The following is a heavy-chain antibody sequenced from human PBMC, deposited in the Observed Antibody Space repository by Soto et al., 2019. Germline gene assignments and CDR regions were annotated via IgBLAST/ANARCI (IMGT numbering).Heavy chain of an antibody. Sequence: QITLKESGPTLVKPTQTLTLTCTFSGFSLSTAGKSVAWIRQPPGKALEWLSVIYWDDDKRYSPSLKSRLTTAKDTSKNQVVLKMTNMDPLDTGTYYCAHSRGDGVDFPYWGQGTLVSVSA. D-gene: IGHD3-16*01. CDR1: GFSLSTAGKS. J-gene: IGHJ4*02. CDR3: AHSRGDGVDFPY. V-gene: IGHV2-5*02. CDR2: IYWDDDK.